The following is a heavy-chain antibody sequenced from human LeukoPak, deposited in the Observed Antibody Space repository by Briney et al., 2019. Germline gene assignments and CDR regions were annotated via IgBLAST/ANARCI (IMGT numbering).Heavy chain of an antibody. V-gene: IGHV1-69*04. J-gene: IGHJ6*04. D-gene: IGHD3-10*01. CDR2: IISILGIA. Sequence: SVKVSCKASGGTFSSYTISWVRQAPGQGLEWMGRIISILGIANYAQKFQGRVTITADKSTSTAYMELSSLRSEDTAVYYCARDHGITMVRGVIISPGMDVWGKGTTVTVSS. CDR1: GGTFSSYT. CDR3: ARDHGITMVRGVIISPGMDV.